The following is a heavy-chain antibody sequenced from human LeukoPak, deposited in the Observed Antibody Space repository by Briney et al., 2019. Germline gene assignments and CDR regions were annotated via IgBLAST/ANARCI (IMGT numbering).Heavy chain of an antibody. Sequence: GGSLRLSCAASGFAFKNAWMSWVRQAPGKGLEWLGLIKRKTEGGTTDYTAPVRGRFTISRDDSENTLYLQMNSLRAEDTAVYYCARDLGGSYYDSREPWGQGTLVTVSS. V-gene: IGHV3-15*01. CDR2: IKRKTEGGTT. CDR3: ARDLGGSYYDSREP. D-gene: IGHD3-22*01. J-gene: IGHJ4*02. CDR1: GFAFKNAW.